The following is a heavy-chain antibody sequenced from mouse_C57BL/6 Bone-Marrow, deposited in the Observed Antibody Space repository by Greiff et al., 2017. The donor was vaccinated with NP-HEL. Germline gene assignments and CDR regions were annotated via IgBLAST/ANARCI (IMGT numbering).Heavy chain of an antibody. J-gene: IGHJ4*01. Sequence: VQLQESGPELVKPGASVKISCKASGYAFSSSWMNWVKQRPGKGLEWIGRIYPGDGDTNYNGKFKGKATLTADKSSSTAYMQLSSLTSEDSAVYFCARRRGFDGYYLYAMDYWGQGTSVTVSS. D-gene: IGHD2-3*01. CDR3: ARRRGFDGYYLYAMDY. CDR1: GYAFSSSW. CDR2: IYPGDGDT. V-gene: IGHV1-82*01.